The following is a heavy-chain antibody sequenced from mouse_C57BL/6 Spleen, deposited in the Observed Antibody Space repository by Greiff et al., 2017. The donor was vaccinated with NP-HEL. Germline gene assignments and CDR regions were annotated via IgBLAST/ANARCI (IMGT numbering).Heavy chain of an antibody. D-gene: IGHD2-4*01. CDR1: GFTFTDYY. J-gene: IGHJ2*01. CDR3: ARSPYDYDVDY. V-gene: IGHV7-3*01. Sequence: EVQLVESGGGLVQPGGSLSLSCAASGFTFTDYYMSWVRQPPGKALEWLGFIRNKANGYTTEYSASVKGRFTISRDNSQSILYLQMNALRAEDSATYYCARSPYDYDVDYWGQGTTLTVSS. CDR2: IRNKANGYTT.